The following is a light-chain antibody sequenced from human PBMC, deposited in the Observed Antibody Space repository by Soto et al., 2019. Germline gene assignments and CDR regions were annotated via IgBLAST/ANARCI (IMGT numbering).Light chain of an antibody. J-gene: IGKJ4*01. CDR3: QQRSNWPPLT. CDR2: GAS. V-gene: IGKV3D-20*02. CDR1: QSVSSSY. Sequence: EFVLTQSPGTLSLSPGERATLSCRASQSVSSSYLAWYQQKPGQAPRLLIYGASSRATGIPDRFSGSGSGTDFTLTISSLEPEDFAVYYCQQRSNWPPLTFGGGTKVDIK.